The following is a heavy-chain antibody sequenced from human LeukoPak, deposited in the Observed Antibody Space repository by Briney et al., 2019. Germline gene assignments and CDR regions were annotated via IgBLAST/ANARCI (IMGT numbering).Heavy chain of an antibody. CDR2: IYYSGNT. J-gene: IGHJ3*01. D-gene: IGHD1-26*01. V-gene: IGHV4-39*01. Sequence: ETVSLICTVSGGSISSSNYYWGWIRQPPGKGLEWIGSIYYSGNTYYNPSLKSRVTISVDTSKHQFSLKLTSVTAADTAVYYCAHFKGGSFDFWGQEPVDTVSS. CDR3: AHFKGGSFDF. CDR1: GGSISSSNYY.